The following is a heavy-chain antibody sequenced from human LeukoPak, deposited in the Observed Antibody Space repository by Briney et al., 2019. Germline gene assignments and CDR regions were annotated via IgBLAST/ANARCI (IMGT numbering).Heavy chain of an antibody. CDR2: ISYDGSNK. J-gene: IGHJ4*02. CDR1: GFTFSSYG. Sequence: GGSLRLSCAASGFTFSSYGMHWVRQAPCKGLEWVAVISYDGSNKYYADSVKGRFTISRDNSKNTLYLQMNSLRAEDTAVYYCAKGYDSSGYYFLDYWGQGTLVTVSS. CDR3: AKGYDSSGYYFLDY. V-gene: IGHV3-30*18. D-gene: IGHD3-22*01.